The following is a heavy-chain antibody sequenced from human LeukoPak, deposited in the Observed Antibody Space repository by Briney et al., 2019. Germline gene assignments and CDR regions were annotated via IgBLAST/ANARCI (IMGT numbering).Heavy chain of an antibody. J-gene: IGHJ5*02. CDR3: ARHVTGEDILTGYYTPNWFDP. D-gene: IGHD3-9*01. CDR1: GGSISSYY. Sequence: SETLSLTCTVSGGSISSYYWSWIRQPAGKGLEWIGRIYTSGSTNYNPSLKSRVTMSVDTSKNQFSLKLSSVTAADTAVYYCARHVTGEDILTGYYTPNWFDPWGQGTLVTVSS. V-gene: IGHV4-4*07. CDR2: IYTSGST.